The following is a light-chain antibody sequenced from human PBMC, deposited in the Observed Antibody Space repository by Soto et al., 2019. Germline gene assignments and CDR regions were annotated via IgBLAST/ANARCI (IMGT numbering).Light chain of an antibody. V-gene: IGKV1-5*01. J-gene: IGKJ2*01. CDR3: QQYDRYSPYT. CDR2: DAS. Sequence: DIQMTQSPSTLSASVGDRVTITCRASQSISKWLAWYRQKPGKAPNLLIYDASTLESGVPSRFSGTGSGTEFTLTITGLQPDDFATYYCQQYDRYSPYTFGQGTKLEIK. CDR1: QSISKW.